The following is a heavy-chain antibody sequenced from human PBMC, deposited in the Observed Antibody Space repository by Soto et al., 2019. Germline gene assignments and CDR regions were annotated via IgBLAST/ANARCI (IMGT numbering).Heavy chain of an antibody. J-gene: IGHJ4*02. CDR3: ERDRNSAINY. Sequence: GGSLRLSCAASGFTFSDYYMTWIRQAPGKGLEWLSYISGSSYTNYADSVKGRFTISRDNAKNSLYLQMNSLRAEDKAVYYCERDRNSAINYWGQGTLVTVSS. CDR2: ISGSSYT. D-gene: IGHD4-4*01. CDR1: GFTFSDYY. V-gene: IGHV3-11*06.